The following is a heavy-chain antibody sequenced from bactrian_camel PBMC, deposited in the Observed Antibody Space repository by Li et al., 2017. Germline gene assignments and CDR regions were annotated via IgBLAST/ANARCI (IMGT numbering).Heavy chain of an antibody. J-gene: IGHJ4*01. D-gene: IGHD2*01. Sequence: DVQLVESGGGSVQAGGSLTLSCAALRVRYSEYYMAWFRQGPGKEREEVAAISTLGDFTYYADSVKGRFTISQDNAKNTMYLEVNDLKPEDTGTYYCAAECGTCLGGEWTRCNYWGQGTQVTVS. V-gene: IGHV3S40*01. CDR3: AAECGTCLGGEWTRCNY. CDR2: ISTLGDFT. CDR1: RVRYSEYY.